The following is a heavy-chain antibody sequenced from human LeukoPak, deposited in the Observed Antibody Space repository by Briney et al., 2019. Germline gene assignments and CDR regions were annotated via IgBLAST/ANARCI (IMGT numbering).Heavy chain of an antibody. J-gene: IGHJ4*02. CDR3: ARHAADYDVLTGSYSGDYFDY. D-gene: IGHD3-9*01. V-gene: IGHV3-72*01. CDR1: GFIFSNHY. CDR2: IRHKVHTYTT. Sequence: GGSLRLSCAASGFIFSNHYMDWVRQAPGKGLEWVGRIRHKVHTYTTEYAASVRGRFIISRDDSQNSLYLQMNSLKTDDTAVYYCARHAADYDVLTGSYSGDYFDYRGQGTLVTVSS.